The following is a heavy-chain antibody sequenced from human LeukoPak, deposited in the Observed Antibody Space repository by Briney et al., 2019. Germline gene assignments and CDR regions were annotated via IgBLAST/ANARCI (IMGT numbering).Heavy chain of an antibody. J-gene: IGHJ4*02. CDR2: ISGPGDNT. CDR1: GFTFSGYG. Sequence: PGGSLRLSCAASGFTFSGYGMHWVRQAPGKGPEWVSTISGPGDNTYYADSVKGRFTISRDNSKNTVSLQMNSLRAGDTAVYYCAREATSSSGWYIDYWGQGTLVAVSS. V-gene: IGHV3-23*01. D-gene: IGHD6-25*01. CDR3: AREATSSSGWYIDY.